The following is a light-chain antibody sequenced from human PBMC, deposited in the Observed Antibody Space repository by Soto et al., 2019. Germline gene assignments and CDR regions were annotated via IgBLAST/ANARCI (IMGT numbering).Light chain of an antibody. CDR2: AAY. J-gene: IGKJ1*01. V-gene: IGKV3-20*01. Sequence: EIVLTQSPGTLSLSPGERATLSCRPSQSVSSTYLDWYQQKPGQAPRLLIYAAYSRTTGIPGRFSGGASAIDFTLTISRLAPEDFAVYYCRQYISSQWTFGQGTKVEIK. CDR3: RQYISSQWT. CDR1: QSVSSTY.